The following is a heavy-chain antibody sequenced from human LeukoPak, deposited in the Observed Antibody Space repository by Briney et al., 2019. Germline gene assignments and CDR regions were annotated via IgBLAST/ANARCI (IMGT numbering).Heavy chain of an antibody. V-gene: IGHV3-30*02. Sequence: GGSLRLSCAASGFTFSSYGIHWVRQAPVKGLEWVAFIRYDGSDKYFADIVKGRFTISRDNSKNTVYLQMNSLRVEDTAIYYCARDPLTGSYGVNWLDPWGQGTLVTVSS. J-gene: IGHJ5*02. D-gene: IGHD1-26*01. CDR3: ARDPLTGSYGVNWLDP. CDR2: IRYDGSDK. CDR1: GFTFSSYG.